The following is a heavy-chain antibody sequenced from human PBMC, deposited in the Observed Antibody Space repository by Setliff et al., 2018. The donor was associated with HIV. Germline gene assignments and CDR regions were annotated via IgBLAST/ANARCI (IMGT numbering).Heavy chain of an antibody. J-gene: IGHJ4*02. CDR1: GFTFSSSG. CDR3: ARAAVVGRPLYYFDS. CDR2: LYSGGGVS. V-gene: IGHV3-NL1*01. Sequence: GGSLRLSCAASGFTFSSSGMHWVRQAPGKGLEWVSTLYSGGGVSYYGDSVKGRFTISSDDGTVYLQLNSLRAEDTALYYCARAAVVGRPLYYFDSWGQGTLVTVSS. D-gene: IGHD2-15*01.